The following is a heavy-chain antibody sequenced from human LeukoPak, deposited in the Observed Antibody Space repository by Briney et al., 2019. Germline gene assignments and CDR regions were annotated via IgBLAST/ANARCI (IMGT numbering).Heavy chain of an antibody. CDR3: AKEGQDYGDYDSFYYYYMDV. CDR2: ISWNSGSI. Sequence: GGSLRLSCAASGFTFDDYAMHWVRQAPGKGLEWVSGISWNSGSIGYADSAKGRFTTSRDNAKNTLYLQMNSLRAEDTAVYYCAKEGQDYGDYDSFYYYYMDVWGKGTTVTVSS. D-gene: IGHD4-17*01. CDR1: GFTFDDYA. V-gene: IGHV3-9*01. J-gene: IGHJ6*03.